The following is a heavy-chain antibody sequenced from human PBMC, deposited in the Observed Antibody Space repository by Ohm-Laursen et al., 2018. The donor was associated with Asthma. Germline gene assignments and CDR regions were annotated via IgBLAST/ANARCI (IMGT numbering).Heavy chain of an antibody. J-gene: IGHJ4*02. V-gene: IGHV3-9*01. CDR3: VKDTSPGGGDY. Sequence: SLRLSCAASGFIFTNYAMHWVRQAPGKGLEWVSGIYSTDGTGYADSVRGRFTISRDDARSSLYLQMNSLRVEDTAFYYCVKDTSPGGGDYWGQGIVVTASS. CDR2: IYSTDGT. CDR1: GFIFTNYA. D-gene: IGHD3-16*01.